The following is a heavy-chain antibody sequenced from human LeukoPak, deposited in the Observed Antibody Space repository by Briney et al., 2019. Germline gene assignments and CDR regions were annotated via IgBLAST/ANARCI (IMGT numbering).Heavy chain of an antibody. D-gene: IGHD2-21*01. J-gene: IGHJ4*02. Sequence: PGGSLRLSCEASGFRISAYGIHWVRQAPGKGLEWVALIRYNGRNQYYADSVKGRFTISRDNSKNTGYLQMDNLRIDDTAVYCAKDQVVRYLDLWGQGTLVTVSS. V-gene: IGHV3-30*02. CDR1: GFRISAYG. CDR3: AKDQVVRYLDL. CDR2: IRYNGRNQ.